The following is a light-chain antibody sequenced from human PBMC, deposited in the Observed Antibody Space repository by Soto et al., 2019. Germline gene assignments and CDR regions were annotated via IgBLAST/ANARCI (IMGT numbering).Light chain of an antibody. CDR1: QSVSSSY. Sequence: EIVLTQSPGTLSLSPGERATLSCRASQSVSSSYLAWYQQKPGQAPRLLIYGASSRATGIPDRFSGSGSGTDFTLTISRLEPEDFAVYYCQQYGSSRGVTFXPGTKVDIK. CDR3: QQYGSSRGVT. CDR2: GAS. V-gene: IGKV3-20*01. J-gene: IGKJ3*01.